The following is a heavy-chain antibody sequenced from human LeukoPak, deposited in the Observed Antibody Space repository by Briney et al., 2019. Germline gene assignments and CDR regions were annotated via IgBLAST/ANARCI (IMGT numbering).Heavy chain of an antibody. J-gene: IGHJ4*02. CDR3: AKELRGYSYGYEVDY. CDR2: ISGSGDRT. D-gene: IGHD5-18*01. Sequence: GGSLRLSCAASGFTFSSYAMHWVRQAPGKGLEWVSTISGSGDRTNYADSVKGRFTISRDNSKNTLYLQMNSLRAEDTAVYYCAKELRGYSYGYEVDYWGQGTLVTVSS. CDR1: GFTFSSYA. V-gene: IGHV3-23*01.